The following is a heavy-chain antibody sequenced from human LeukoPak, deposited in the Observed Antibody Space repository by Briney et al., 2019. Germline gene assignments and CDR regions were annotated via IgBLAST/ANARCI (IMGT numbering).Heavy chain of an antibody. V-gene: IGHV3-7*01. CDR2: IKQDGSEK. CDR3: ARDYDFWSGYAGRGTFDY. CDR1: GFTFGSYW. D-gene: IGHD3-3*01. Sequence: GGSLRLSCAASGFTFGSYWMSWVRQAPGKGLEWVANIKQDGSEKYYVDSVKGRFTISRDNAKNSLYLQMNSLRAEDTAVYHCARDYDFWSGYAGRGTFDYWGQGTLVTVSS. J-gene: IGHJ4*02.